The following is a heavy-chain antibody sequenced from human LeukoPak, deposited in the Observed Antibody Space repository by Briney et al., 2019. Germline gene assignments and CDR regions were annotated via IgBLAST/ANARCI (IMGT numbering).Heavy chain of an antibody. CDR3: ARDPSQSSGY. CDR2: INPNSGGT. CDR1: GYTFIGYY. V-gene: IGHV1-2*02. D-gene: IGHD2-2*01. J-gene: IGHJ4*02. Sequence: GASVKVSCKASGYTFIGYYMHWVRQALGQGLEWMGWINPNSGGTNHAQKFQGRVTMTRDTSISTAYMELSRLRSDDTAVYYCARDPSQSSGYWGRGTLVTVSS.